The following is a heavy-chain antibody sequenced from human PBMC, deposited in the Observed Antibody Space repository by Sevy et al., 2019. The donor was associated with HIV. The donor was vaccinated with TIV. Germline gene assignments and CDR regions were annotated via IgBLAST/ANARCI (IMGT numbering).Heavy chain of an antibody. CDR3: AGGLGGYGGNSIDY. J-gene: IGHJ4*02. CDR1: GYPFSSYG. V-gene: IGHV1-18*01. Sequence: ASVKVSCKASGYPFSSYGIRCVRQAPGQGLEWMGWINADSGNSNYAQNLQGRVTMTTDTSTNTAYMELRSLRFEQAAVFYCAGGLGGYGGNSIDYWGQGTLVTVSS. D-gene: IGHD2-21*02. CDR2: INADSGNS.